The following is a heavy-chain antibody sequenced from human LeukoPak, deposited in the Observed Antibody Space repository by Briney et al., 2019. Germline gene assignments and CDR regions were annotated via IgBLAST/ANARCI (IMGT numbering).Heavy chain of an antibody. CDR3: ATFPWGGFDP. CDR2: ISGSGGST. CDR1: GFTFSSYW. Sequence: PGGSLRLSCAASGFTFSSYWMSWVRQAPGKGLEWVSAISGSGGSTYYADSVKGRFSISRDNSQKTLYLQMNSLRVDDTAVYYCATFPWGGFDPWGQGILVTVSS. J-gene: IGHJ5*02. D-gene: IGHD3-16*01. V-gene: IGHV3-23*01.